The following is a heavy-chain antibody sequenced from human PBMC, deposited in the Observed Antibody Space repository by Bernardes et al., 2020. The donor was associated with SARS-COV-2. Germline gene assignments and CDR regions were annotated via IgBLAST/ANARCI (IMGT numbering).Heavy chain of an antibody. V-gene: IGHV3-43*01. CDR2: ITWGGAAT. Sequence: GGSLRLSCAASGFIFDDYTLHWVRQPPGKGLEWVSLITWGGAATYYTDSVRGRFTISRDSSTHSLYLQMNSLRSDDTALYFCAGGGAGSGEFDFWGQGTLVTVSS. CDR3: AGGGAGSGEFDF. D-gene: IGHD1-26*01. CDR1: GFIFDDYT. J-gene: IGHJ4*02.